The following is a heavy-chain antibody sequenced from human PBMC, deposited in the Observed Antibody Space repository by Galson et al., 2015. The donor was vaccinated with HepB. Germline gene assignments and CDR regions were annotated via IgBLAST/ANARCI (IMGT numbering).Heavy chain of an antibody. D-gene: IGHD6-6*01. Sequence: SVKVSCKASGYTFTSYYMHWVRQAPGQGLEWMGIINPSGGSTSYAQKFQGRVTMTRDTSTSTVYMELSSLRSEDTAVYYCASSGSIAARPLDYWGQGTLVTVSS. CDR2: INPSGGST. CDR1: GYTFTSYY. CDR3: ASSGSIAARPLDY. J-gene: IGHJ4*02. V-gene: IGHV1-46*03.